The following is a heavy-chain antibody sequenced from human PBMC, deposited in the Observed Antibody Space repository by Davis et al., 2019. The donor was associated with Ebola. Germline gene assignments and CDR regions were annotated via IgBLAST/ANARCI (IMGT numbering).Heavy chain of an antibody. CDR3: AREGAVAAHYYYGMDV. J-gene: IGHJ6*02. CDR1: GYTFTSYY. CDR2: INPSGGST. V-gene: IGHV1-46*01. D-gene: IGHD6-19*01. Sequence: ASVKVSCKASGYTFTSYYMHWVRQAPGQGLEWMGIINPSGGSTSYAQKFQGRVTMTRDTSTSTVYMELSSLRSEDTAVYYCAREGAVAAHYYYGMDVWGQGTTVTVSS.